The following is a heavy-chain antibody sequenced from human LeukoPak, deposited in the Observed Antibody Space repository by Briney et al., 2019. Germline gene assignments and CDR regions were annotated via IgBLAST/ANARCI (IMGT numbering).Heavy chain of an antibody. CDR3: ARRQWLVSDFDY. CDR1: GDSMSTYY. Sequence: KPSETLSLTCTVSGDSMSTYYWTWIRQPPGKGLEWIGNIYYSGSTYYNPSLKSRVTISVDTSKNQFSLKLSSVTAADTAVFYCARRQWLVSDFDYWGQGTLVTVSS. CDR2: IYYSGST. J-gene: IGHJ4*02. V-gene: IGHV4-59*12. D-gene: IGHD6-19*01.